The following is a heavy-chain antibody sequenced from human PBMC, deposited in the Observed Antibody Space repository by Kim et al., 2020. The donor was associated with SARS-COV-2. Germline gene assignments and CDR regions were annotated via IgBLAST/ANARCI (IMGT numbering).Heavy chain of an antibody. CDR1: GFTFSSYA. J-gene: IGHJ4*02. CDR3: AKDLDPNNWSRAFDY. V-gene: IGHV3-23*03. Sequence: GGSLRLSCAASGFTFSSYAMSWVRQAPGKGLEWVSVIYSGGSSTYYADSVKGRFTISRDNSKNTLYLQMNSLRAEDTAVYYCAKDLDPNNWSRAFDYWGQGTLVTVSS. CDR2: IYSGGSST. D-gene: IGHD1-20*01.